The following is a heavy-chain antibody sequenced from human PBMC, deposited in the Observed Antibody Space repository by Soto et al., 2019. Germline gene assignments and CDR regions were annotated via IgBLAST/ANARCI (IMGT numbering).Heavy chain of an antibody. CDR2: ISAYNGNT. V-gene: IGHV1-18*01. J-gene: IGHJ6*02. Sequence: GASVKVSCKASGYTFTSYGISWVRQAPGQGLEWMGWISAYNGNTNYAQKLQGRVTMTTDTSTSTAYMELRSLRSDDTAVYYCARERRGYSYGYDYYYGMDVWGQGTTVTVSS. CDR1: GYTFTSYG. D-gene: IGHD5-18*01. CDR3: ARERRGYSYGYDYYYGMDV.